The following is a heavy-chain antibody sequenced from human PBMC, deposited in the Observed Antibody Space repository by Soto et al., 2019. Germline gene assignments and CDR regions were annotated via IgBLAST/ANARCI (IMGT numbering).Heavy chain of an antibody. CDR2: IWYDGSNK. CDR3: ARQIDSSGFDY. J-gene: IGHJ4*02. V-gene: IGHV3-33*01. D-gene: IGHD6-19*01. Sequence: PGGSLRLSCAASGFTFSSDGMHWVRQAPGKGLEWGAVIWYDGSNKYDADSVKGRFTISRDNSKNTLYLQMNSLRAEDTAVYYCARQIDSSGFDYWGQGTLVTVSS. CDR1: GFTFSSDG.